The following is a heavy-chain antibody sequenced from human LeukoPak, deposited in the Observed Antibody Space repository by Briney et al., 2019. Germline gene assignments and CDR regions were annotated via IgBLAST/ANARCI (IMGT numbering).Heavy chain of an antibody. CDR3: AKLLYYYDSSQPY. Sequence: GGSLRLSCVSSGSGFTFTRYAMSWVRQAPGKGLQWVATISASGGETNYADSVKGRFTISRDNSNYILYLQMNSLTDADTAVYYCAKLLYYYDSSQPYWGQGTLVTVSS. D-gene: IGHD3-22*01. CDR1: GFTFTRYA. J-gene: IGHJ4*02. CDR2: ISASGGET. V-gene: IGHV3-23*01.